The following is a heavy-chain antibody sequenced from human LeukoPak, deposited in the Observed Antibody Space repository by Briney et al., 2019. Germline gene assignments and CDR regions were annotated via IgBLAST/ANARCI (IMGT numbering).Heavy chain of an antibody. J-gene: IGHJ4*02. CDR2: ISYDGSNK. V-gene: IGHV3-30*18. CDR1: GFTFSSYG. CDR3: AKAKREQIDY. Sequence: PGGSLRLSCAASGFTFSSYGMHWVRQAPGKGLEWVAVISYDGSNKYYADSVKGRFTISRDNSKNTLYLQMNSLRAEDTAVYYCAKAKREQIDYWGQGTLVTVSS. D-gene: IGHD5-24*01.